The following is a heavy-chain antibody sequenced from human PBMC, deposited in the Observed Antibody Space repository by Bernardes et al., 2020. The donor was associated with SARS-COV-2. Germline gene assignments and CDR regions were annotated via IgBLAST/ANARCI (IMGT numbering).Heavy chain of an antibody. V-gene: IGHV3-23*01. J-gene: IGHJ4*02. D-gene: IGHD2-2*01. Sequence: GSLRLSCAASGFTFPSYAMSWVRQAPGKGLEWVSTISGSLGGGTYYADSVKGRFTLSRDNSKNTLYLQMNSLRVEDTAIYYCAKDRTVPDFDYWGQGTLVTVSS. CDR3: AKDRTVPDFDY. CDR2: ISGSLGGGT. CDR1: GFTFPSYA.